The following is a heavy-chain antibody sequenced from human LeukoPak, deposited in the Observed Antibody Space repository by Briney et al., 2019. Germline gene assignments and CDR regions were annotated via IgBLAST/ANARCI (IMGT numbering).Heavy chain of an antibody. CDR2: IDPRDSYS. J-gene: IGHJ5*02. D-gene: IGHD6-19*01. CDR3: ARLGEEWLVHNWFDP. Sequence: RGESLKISCKGFGYSFTNYWITWVRQMPGKGLEWMGRIDPRDSYSNYSPSFQGHVTISVDKSINTVYLHWNSLKASDTAMYYCARLGEEWLVHNWFDPWAREPWSPPPQ. V-gene: IGHV5-10-1*01. CDR1: GYSFTNYW.